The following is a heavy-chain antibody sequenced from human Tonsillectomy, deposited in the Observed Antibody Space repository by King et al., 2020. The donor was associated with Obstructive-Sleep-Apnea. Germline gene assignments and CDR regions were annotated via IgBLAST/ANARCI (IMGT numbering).Heavy chain of an antibody. Sequence: VQLVESGGGVVQPGRSLRLSCAASGFNFGSYAMHWVRQAPGKGLEWVALTSYDGNEKYYANSVKGRFTISRDNSKNTLFLKMNSLRAEDTAVYYCAGDPPSGYGSRCYIYAPYFDYWGQGTLVTVSS. J-gene: IGHJ4*02. CDR3: AGDPPSGYGSRCYIYAPYFDY. D-gene: IGHD2-15*01. CDR1: GFNFGSYA. V-gene: IGHV3-30*04. CDR2: TSYDGNEK.